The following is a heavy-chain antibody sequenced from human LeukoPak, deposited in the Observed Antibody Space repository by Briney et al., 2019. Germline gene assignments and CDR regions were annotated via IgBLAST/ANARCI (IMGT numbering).Heavy chain of an antibody. J-gene: IGHJ3*02. CDR1: GGAFSSYA. D-gene: IGHD6-13*01. CDR3: ARDDSSSWYFAFDI. V-gene: IGHV1-69*04. Sequence: SVKVSCKASGGAFSSYAISWVRQAPGQGLEWMGRIIPILGIANYAQKFQGRVTITADKSTSTAYMELSSLRSEDTAVYYCARDDSSSWYFAFDIWGQGTMVTVSS. CDR2: IIPILGIA.